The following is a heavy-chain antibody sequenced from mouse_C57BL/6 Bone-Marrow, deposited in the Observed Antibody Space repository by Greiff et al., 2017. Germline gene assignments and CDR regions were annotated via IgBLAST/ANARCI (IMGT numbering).Heavy chain of an antibody. CDR1: GFTFSDYG. CDR2: FSSGSSTL. Sequence: DVMLVESGGGLVKPGGSLKLSCAASGFTFSDYGMHWVRQAPEKGLEWVAYFSSGSSTLYYADTLKGRFTISRDNATNTLCLQMTGLRSEYSARCTCASRNLRQWGQGTTLTVSS. CDR3: ASRNLRQ. D-gene: IGHD1-2*01. V-gene: IGHV5-17*01. J-gene: IGHJ2*01.